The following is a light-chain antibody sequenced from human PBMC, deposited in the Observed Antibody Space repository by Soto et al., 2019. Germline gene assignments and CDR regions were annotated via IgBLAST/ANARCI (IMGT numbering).Light chain of an antibody. Sequence: EIVLTQFPATLSLSPGERATLSCRASKSVSSYLAWYQQKPGQAPRLLIYDVSNRATGAPARFSGSGSGTDFTLTISSLEPEDFAVYYCQHRSSWPLTFGGGTKVEIK. J-gene: IGKJ4*01. CDR2: DVS. V-gene: IGKV3-11*01. CDR1: KSVSSY. CDR3: QHRSSWPLT.